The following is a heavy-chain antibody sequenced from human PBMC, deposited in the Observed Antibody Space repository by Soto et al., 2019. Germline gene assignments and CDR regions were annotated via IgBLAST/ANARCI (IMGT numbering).Heavy chain of an antibody. CDR3: TRHNSGYDPLSWYFDL. J-gene: IGHJ2*01. CDR2: IRSKANSYAT. CDR1: GFTFSGSA. D-gene: IGHD5-12*01. V-gene: IGHV3-73*02. Sequence: EVQLVESGGGLVQPGGSLKLSCAASGFTFSGSAMHWVRQASGNGLEWVGRIRSKANSYATAYAASVKGRFTISRDDSKNTAYLQMNSLRTEDTAVYYCTRHNSGYDPLSWYFDLWGRGTLVTVSS.